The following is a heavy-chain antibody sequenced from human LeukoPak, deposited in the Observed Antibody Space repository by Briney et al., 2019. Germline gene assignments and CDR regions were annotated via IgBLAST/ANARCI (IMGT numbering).Heavy chain of an antibody. V-gene: IGHV3-21*01. J-gene: IGHJ4*02. CDR3: ARASEWSLSDY. D-gene: IGHD3-3*01. Sequence: PGGSLRLSCAASGFTFSSYSMNWVRQAPGKGLEWVSSISSSSSYIYYADSVKGRFTISRDNAKNSLYLQMNSLRAEDTAVYYCARASEWSLSDYWGQGTLVAVSS. CDR1: GFTFSSYS. CDR2: ISSSSSYI.